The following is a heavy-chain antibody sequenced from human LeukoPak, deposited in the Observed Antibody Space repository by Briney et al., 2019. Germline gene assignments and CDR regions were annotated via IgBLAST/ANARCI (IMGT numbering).Heavy chain of an antibody. D-gene: IGHD3-16*01. J-gene: IGHJ6*02. CDR2: INSDGSST. CDR1: GFTFSSYW. CDR3: ARDRLVGPAGYYYGMDV. Sequence: GGSLRLSCAASGFTFSSYWMHWVRQAPGKGLVWVSRINSDGSSTSYADSVKGRFTISRDNSKNTLYLQMNSLRAEDTAVYYCARDRLVGPAGYYYGMDVWGQGTTVTVSS. V-gene: IGHV3-74*01.